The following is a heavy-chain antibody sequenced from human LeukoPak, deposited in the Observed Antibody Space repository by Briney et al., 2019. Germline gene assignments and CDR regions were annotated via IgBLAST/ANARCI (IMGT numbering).Heavy chain of an antibody. D-gene: IGHD1-26*01. Sequence: SQTLSLTCAVSGSAVSSASYYWSWIRQPAGKGLEWIGRIYTSGSTNYNPSLKSRVTISVDTSKNQFSLKLSSVTAADTAVYYCARGAPLVGATTLDYWGQGILVTVSS. CDR3: ARGAPLVGATTLDY. J-gene: IGHJ4*02. CDR1: GSAVSSASYY. V-gene: IGHV4-61*02. CDR2: IYTSGST.